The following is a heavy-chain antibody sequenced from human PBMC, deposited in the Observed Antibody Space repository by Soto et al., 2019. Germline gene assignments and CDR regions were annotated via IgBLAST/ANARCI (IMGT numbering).Heavy chain of an antibody. D-gene: IGHD1-20*01. Sequence: GGSLRLSCAASGFTFSSYAMSWVRQAPGKGLEWVSAISGSGGSTYYADSVKGRFTISRDNSKNTLYLQMNSLRAEDTAVYYCAKRGITGTQNYYYYYYMDVWGKGTTVTASS. J-gene: IGHJ6*03. CDR2: ISGSGGST. CDR1: GFTFSSYA. V-gene: IGHV3-23*01. CDR3: AKRGITGTQNYYYYYYMDV.